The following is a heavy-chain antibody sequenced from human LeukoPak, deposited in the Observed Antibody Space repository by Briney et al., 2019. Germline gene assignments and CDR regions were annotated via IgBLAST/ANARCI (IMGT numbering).Heavy chain of an antibody. CDR2: IRSIVSNT. Sequence: PRGSLRPSCAVSGFTLAAYYISWIRPAPGKGLGWVAYIRSIVSNTYYTDSVKGPFALSRDNAKNAVYLQKNSLRAEDTAVYYCARDWWLDPWGEGTLVTVCS. CDR3: ARDWWLDP. CDR1: GFTLAAYY. V-gene: IGHV3-11*04. J-gene: IGHJ5*02.